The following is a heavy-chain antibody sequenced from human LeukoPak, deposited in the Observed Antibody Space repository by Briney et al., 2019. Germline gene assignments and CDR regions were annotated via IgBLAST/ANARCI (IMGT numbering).Heavy chain of an antibody. CDR1: RCSLNGYY. J-gene: IGHJ4*02. CDR3: AIRFNYESVGYYFQF. Sequence: ASVKVSCKDSRCSLNGYYMHWVRPAPGQGLEWIGWINPNSGGTNYAQTFQGRVTMTRDTSISTAYMELSRLRSDDTAVYYRAIRFNYESVGYYFQFWPQGTLVTVSS. D-gene: IGHD3-22*01. V-gene: IGHV1-2*02. CDR2: INPNSGGT.